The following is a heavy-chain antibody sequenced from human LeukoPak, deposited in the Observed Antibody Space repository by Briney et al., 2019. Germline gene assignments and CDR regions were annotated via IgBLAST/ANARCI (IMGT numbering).Heavy chain of an antibody. D-gene: IGHD2/OR15-2a*01. V-gene: IGHV4-34*01. Sequence: SETLTLTCAVFGGSFSGYYWSWIRQSPGKGLEWIGEMSHTGATNYNPSLKSRVTISVDTSKNQFSLKLSSVTAADTAMYYCASSKGPRYFDYWGQGTLVTVSS. CDR3: ASSKGPRYFDY. J-gene: IGHJ4*02. CDR1: GGSFSGYY. CDR2: MSHTGAT.